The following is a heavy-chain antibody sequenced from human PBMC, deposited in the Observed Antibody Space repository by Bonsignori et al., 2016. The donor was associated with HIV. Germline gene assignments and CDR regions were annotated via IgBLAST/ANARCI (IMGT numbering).Heavy chain of an antibody. J-gene: IGHJ4*02. D-gene: IGHD2-2*02. CDR2: ISSSGSTI. CDR3: ASSTLGYCSSTSCYNTYFDY. V-gene: IGHV3-11*01. Sequence: WIRQPPGKGLEWVSYISSSGSTIYYADSVKGRFTISRDNAKNSLYLQMNSLRAEGTAVYYCASSTLGYCSSTSCYNTYFDYWGQGTLVTVSS.